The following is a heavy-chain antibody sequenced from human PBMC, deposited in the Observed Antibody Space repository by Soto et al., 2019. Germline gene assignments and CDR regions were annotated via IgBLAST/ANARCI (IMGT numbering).Heavy chain of an antibody. V-gene: IGHV3-7*01. CDR3: ARMGHLDV. J-gene: IGHJ6*04. D-gene: IGHD3-16*01. CDR2: IKQAGSEK. CDR1: GFIFSSYW. Sequence: LRLSCAASGFIFSSYWMSWVRQAPGKGLERVANIKQAGSEKYYVDSVKGRFTISRDDAKNSLFLQMNSLRAEDTAVYYCARMGHLDVWGKGTTVTVSS.